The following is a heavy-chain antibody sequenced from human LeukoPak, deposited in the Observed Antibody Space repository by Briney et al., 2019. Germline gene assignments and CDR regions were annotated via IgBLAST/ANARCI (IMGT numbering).Heavy chain of an antibody. CDR3: ARDGCSSTSCSLSGYYGMDV. CDR2: ISAYNGNT. V-gene: IGHV1-18*01. Sequence: ASVKVSCKASGYTFTSYGISWVRQAPGQGLEWMGWISAYNGNTNYAQKLQGRVTMTTDTSTSTAYMELRSLRFDDTAVYYCARDGCSSTSCSLSGYYGMDVWGQWTTVTVSS. CDR1: GYTFTSYG. J-gene: IGHJ6*02. D-gene: IGHD2-2*01.